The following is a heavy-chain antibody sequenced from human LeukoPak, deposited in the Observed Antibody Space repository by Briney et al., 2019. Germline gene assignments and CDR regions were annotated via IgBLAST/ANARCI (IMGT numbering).Heavy chain of an antibody. D-gene: IGHD3-10*01. CDR3: TRPQGDGNAFDI. CDR1: GFTFSGFA. Sequence: GGSLRLSCAASGFTFSGFAMHWVRQASGKGLEWVGRIRSKPDTFATAYSASVKGRFTISRDDSKNMAYLQMNSLKTEDTAVYYCTRPQGDGNAFDIWGQGTMVTVSS. J-gene: IGHJ3*02. CDR2: IRSKPDTFAT. V-gene: IGHV3-73*01.